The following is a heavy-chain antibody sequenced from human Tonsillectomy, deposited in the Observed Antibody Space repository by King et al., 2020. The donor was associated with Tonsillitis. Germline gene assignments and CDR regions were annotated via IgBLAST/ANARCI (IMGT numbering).Heavy chain of an antibody. CDR1: GGPFSSYA. J-gene: IGHJ3*02. Sequence: QLVQSGAEVKKPGSSVKVSCKASGGPFSSYAFSWVRQAPGQGLEWMGGIIPIFGTANYAQKFQGRVTITADKSTTTAYMELSSLRSEDTAVYYCARGGVYSSGWYAFDIWGQGTRVTVSS. CDR2: IIPIFGTA. V-gene: IGHV1-69*06. CDR3: ARGGVYSSGWYAFDI. D-gene: IGHD6-19*01.